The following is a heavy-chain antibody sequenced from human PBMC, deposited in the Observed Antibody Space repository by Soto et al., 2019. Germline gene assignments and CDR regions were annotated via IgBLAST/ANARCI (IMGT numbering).Heavy chain of an antibody. CDR1: GGAFSGYY. D-gene: IGHD2-8*01. CDR3: ARGCFLYCTNGVCYTGPAYFDY. J-gene: IGHJ4*02. V-gene: IGHV4-34*01. Sequence: AETLSVTWAGYGGAFSGYYWRWIRQPPGKGLEWIGEINHSGSTNYNPSLKSRVTISVDTSKNKFSLKLSSVTAADTAVYYCARGCFLYCTNGVCYTGPAYFDYWAQGTLVTVSS. CDR2: INHSGST.